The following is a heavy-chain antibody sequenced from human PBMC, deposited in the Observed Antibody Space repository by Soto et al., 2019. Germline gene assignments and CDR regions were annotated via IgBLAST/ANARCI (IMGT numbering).Heavy chain of an antibody. V-gene: IGHV1-69*01. CDR3: ASNTGLYNGMDV. D-gene: IGHD7-27*01. CDR1: GGTFSNTG. CDR2: IIVIFGTA. J-gene: IGHJ6*01. Sequence: HVQLVQSGAEVKKPGSSVKVSCKASGGTFSNTGLSWVRQAPGQGLEWMGGIIVIFGTANYAQKFRGRVTITADESTGTAYMEVSSLSSADTAVYYCASNTGLYNGMDVWGQGTTVTVSS.